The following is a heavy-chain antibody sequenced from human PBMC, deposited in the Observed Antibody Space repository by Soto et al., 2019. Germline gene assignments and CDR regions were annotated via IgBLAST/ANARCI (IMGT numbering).Heavy chain of an antibody. CDR2: ISIGGDKT. Sequence: EVQLLKSGGDLIQPGGSLRLSCAASGFTFSSNSFTWVRQAPGKGLEYVSGISIGGDKTWHADSVKGRFTVSRDNSKNTVYLQMNSLRVDDTAVYYCAKWDGYGDHWGQGTLVTVSS. D-gene: IGHD5-12*01. CDR3: AKWDGYGDH. V-gene: IGHV3-23*01. J-gene: IGHJ5*02. CDR1: GFTFSSNS.